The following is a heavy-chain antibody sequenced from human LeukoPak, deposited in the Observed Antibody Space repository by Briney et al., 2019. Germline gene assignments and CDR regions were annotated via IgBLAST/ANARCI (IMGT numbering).Heavy chain of an antibody. V-gene: IGHV3-23*01. CDR1: GFTFSRFG. D-gene: IGHD2-15*01. Sequence: GGSLRLSCVTSGFTFSRFGMTWIRQPPGKGLEWVASFDGNADGTYYADSVKGRCTISRDNSKNTLYLQMNSLRAEDTAIYYCAKPRIIGLGWAQFDYWGQGSLVTVSS. CDR3: AKPRIIGLGWAQFDY. CDR2: FDGNADGT. J-gene: IGHJ4*02.